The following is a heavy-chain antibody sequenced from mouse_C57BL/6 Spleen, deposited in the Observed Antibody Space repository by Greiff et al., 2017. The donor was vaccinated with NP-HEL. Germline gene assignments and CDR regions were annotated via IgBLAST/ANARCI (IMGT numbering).Heavy chain of an antibody. CDR1: GFTFSSYG. CDR3: ARQAGNLDY. CDR2: ISSGGSYT. Sequence: EVQLVESGGDLVKPGGSLKLSCAASGFTFSSYGMSWVRQTPDKRLEWVATISSGGSYTYYPDSVKGRFTISRDNAKNTLYLQMSSLKSEDTAMYYCARQAGNLDYWGQGTTLTVSS. J-gene: IGHJ2*01. D-gene: IGHD2-1*01. V-gene: IGHV5-6*01.